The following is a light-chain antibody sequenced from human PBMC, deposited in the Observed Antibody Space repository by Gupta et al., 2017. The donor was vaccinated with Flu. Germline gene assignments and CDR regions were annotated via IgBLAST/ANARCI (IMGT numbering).Light chain of an antibody. CDR1: QRISSSY. Sequence: EIVLTQSPGTLSLSPGERATLSCRASQRISSSYLAWYQQKPGQAPRLLIYGVANRATGVPDRFTGSGSGTDFTLTISRLEPEDFAVYYCQQYDRSTWTFGQGTKVGVK. CDR3: QQYDRSTWT. CDR2: GVA. V-gene: IGKV3-20*01. J-gene: IGKJ1*01.